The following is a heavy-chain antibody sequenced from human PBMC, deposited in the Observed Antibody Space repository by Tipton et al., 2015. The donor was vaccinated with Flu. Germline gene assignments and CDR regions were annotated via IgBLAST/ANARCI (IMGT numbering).Heavy chain of an antibody. CDR1: GGSISSYY. CDR2: IYTSGST. D-gene: IGHD3-3*01. CDR3: ARVSYDFWSGPNWFDP. J-gene: IGHJ5*02. Sequence: TLSLTCTVSGGSISSYYWSWIRQPAGKGLEWIGRIYTSGSTNYNPSLKSRVTMSVDTSKNQFSLKLSSVTAADTAVYYCARVSYDFWSGPNWFDPWGQGTLVTVSS. V-gene: IGHV4-4*07.